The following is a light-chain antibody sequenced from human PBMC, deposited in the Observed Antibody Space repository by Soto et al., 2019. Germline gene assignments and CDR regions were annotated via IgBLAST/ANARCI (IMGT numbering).Light chain of an antibody. Sequence: QSALAQPPAASGSPGQSVTISCTGTSSDVGGYWYVSWYQHHPGKAPRLLIYEVSKRSSGVPHRFSGSKSDNTASLTVSGLQAEDEADYYCSSYAGDNIYVFGPGPKVTV. CDR2: EVS. V-gene: IGLV2-8*01. CDR3: SSYAGDNIYV. J-gene: IGLJ1*01. CDR1: SSDVGGYWY.